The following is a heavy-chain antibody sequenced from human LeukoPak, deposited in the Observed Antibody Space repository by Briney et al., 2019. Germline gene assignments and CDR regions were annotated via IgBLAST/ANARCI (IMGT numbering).Heavy chain of an antibody. CDR1: GYSFTSYW. D-gene: IGHD3-22*01. V-gene: IGHV5-51*01. CDR3: ARAGERYYYDSSGYYPWFDP. J-gene: IGHJ5*02. Sequence: GESVKISCKGSGYSFTSYWIGWVRQMPGKGLEWMGIIYPGDSDTRYSPYFQGQVTISADKSISTAYLQWSSLKASDTAMYYCARAGERYYYDSSGYYPWFDPWGQGTLVTVSS. CDR2: IYPGDSDT.